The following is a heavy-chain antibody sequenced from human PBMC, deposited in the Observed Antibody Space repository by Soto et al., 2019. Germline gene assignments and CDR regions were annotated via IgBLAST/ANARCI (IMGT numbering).Heavy chain of an antibody. CDR2: MMYSGDFR. D-gene: IGHD6-19*01. CDR1: GVSFGTYA. CDR3: AKDAARHNGWYYFDY. Sequence: GCSLRLSCAASGVSFGTYAMGWVRQAPGKGLEWVAGMMYSGDFRYYADSVKCRFTISRDNSENRLYLQMSSLRAEDAAIYYCAKDAARHNGWYYFDYWRQGTLVTVSS. J-gene: IGHJ4*02. V-gene: IGHV3-23*01.